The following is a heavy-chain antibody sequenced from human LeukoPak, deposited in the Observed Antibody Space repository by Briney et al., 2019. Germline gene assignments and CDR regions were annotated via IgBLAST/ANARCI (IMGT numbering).Heavy chain of an antibody. Sequence: GGSLRLSCAASGFTFSDYYMRWPRQAPGKGLEGVSYISGSGSNIYYADSVKGRFTMSRENTKKSLYLQMNSLRAEDTAVYYCARAKYDSSGYYYSGFDIWGQGTMVTVSS. J-gene: IGHJ3*02. CDR1: GFTFSDYY. CDR2: ISGSGSNI. CDR3: ARAKYDSSGYYYSGFDI. D-gene: IGHD3-22*01. V-gene: IGHV3-11*04.